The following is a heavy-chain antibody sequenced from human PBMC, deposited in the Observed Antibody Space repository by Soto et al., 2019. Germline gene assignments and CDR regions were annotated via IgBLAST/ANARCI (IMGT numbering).Heavy chain of an antibody. CDR3: ARGVFWSGSQIYYLDY. J-gene: IGHJ4*02. Sequence: PSETLSLTCSVSGGSISNYFWSWVRQPPGKGLEWIGYIYYTGSTNFNPSLKSRVTMSVDTSKNQFSLKLSSVTAADTAVYYCARGVFWSGSQIYYLDYWGQGSLVT. CDR2: IYYTGST. D-gene: IGHD3-3*01. CDR1: GGSISNYF. V-gene: IGHV4-59*01.